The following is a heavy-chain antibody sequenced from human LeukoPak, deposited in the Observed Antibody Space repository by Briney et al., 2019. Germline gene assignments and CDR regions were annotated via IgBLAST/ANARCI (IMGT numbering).Heavy chain of an antibody. Sequence: PGGSLRLSRAASGFTLSSYAMIWVRQAPGKGLEWVSAISGSGGSTYYADSVKGRFTISRANSKNTLYLQMNSLRAEDTAVYYCAKMNWNPYIDYWGQGTLVTVSS. V-gene: IGHV3-23*01. CDR2: ISGSGGST. CDR3: AKMNWNPYIDY. J-gene: IGHJ4*02. CDR1: GFTLSSYA. D-gene: IGHD1-1*01.